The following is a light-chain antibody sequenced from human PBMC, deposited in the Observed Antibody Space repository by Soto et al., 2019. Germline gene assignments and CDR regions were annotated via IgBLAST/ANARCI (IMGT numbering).Light chain of an antibody. V-gene: IGKV3-15*01. CDR3: QQYNNWPPWT. J-gene: IGKJ1*01. CDR1: QSVSSN. Sequence: EIVLKQSPGTLSLSPGERATPSCRASQSVSSNLAWYQQKPGQAPRLLIYGASTRATGIPARFSGSASGTEFTLTISSLQSEDFAVYYCQQYNNWPPWTFGQGTKVDIK. CDR2: GAS.